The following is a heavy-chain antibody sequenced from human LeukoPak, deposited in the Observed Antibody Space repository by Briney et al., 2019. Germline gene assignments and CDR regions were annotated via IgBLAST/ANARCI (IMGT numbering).Heavy chain of an antibody. Sequence: AASVKVSCKASGYTFTSYYMHWVRQAPGQGLEWMGIINPSGGSTSYAQKFQGRVTMTRNTSISTAYMELSSLRSEDTAVYYCVGAPRYYYDSSGYPLGYWGQGTLVTVSS. CDR2: INPSGGST. J-gene: IGHJ4*02. V-gene: IGHV1-46*01. CDR3: VGAPRYYYDSSGYPLGY. D-gene: IGHD3-22*01. CDR1: GYTFTSYY.